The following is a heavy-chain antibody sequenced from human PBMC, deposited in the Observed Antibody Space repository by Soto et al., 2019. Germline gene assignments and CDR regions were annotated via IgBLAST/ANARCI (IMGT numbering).Heavy chain of an antibody. CDR1: GITFSTYW. CDR2: IKQDGSET. V-gene: IGHV3-7*05. J-gene: IGHJ4*02. Sequence: EVQLVESGGGLVQPGESLRLSCAVSGITFSTYWMNWVRQTPGKGLEWVAIIKQDGSETFYVDSVKGRFTISRDNAKNSLSLLMDSLRADDPAVYYCVGGRGWLPDYWGQGTLVTVSS. D-gene: IGHD6-19*01. CDR3: VGGRGWLPDY.